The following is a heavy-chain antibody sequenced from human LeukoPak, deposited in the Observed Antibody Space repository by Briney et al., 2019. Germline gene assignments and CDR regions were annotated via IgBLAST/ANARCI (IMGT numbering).Heavy chain of an antibody. CDR3: ARERGGNTIFGVVIIPGYFDY. V-gene: IGHV3-74*01. CDR2: INSDGQTT. CDR1: GFTFSNYW. D-gene: IGHD3-3*01. J-gene: IGHJ4*02. Sequence: GGSLRLSCAASGFTFSNYWMHWVRQAPGKGLVWVSRINSDGQTTSYADSVKGRFTISRDNSKNTLYLQMNSLRAEDTAVYYCARERGGNTIFGVVIIPGYFDYWGQGTLVTVSS.